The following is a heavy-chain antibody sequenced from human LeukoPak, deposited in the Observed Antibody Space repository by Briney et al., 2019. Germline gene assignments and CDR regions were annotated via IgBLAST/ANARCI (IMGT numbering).Heavy chain of an antibody. CDR1: GYIFTGYY. J-gene: IGHJ3*02. Sequence: GASVKVSCKASGYIFTGYYMHWVRQAPGQGLEWMGWINPNSGGTNYAQKFQGRVTMTRDTSISTVYMELSRLRSDDTAVYYCARDLSGGALGAFDIWGQGTMVTVSS. CDR3: ARDLSGGALGAFDI. D-gene: IGHD2-15*01. V-gene: IGHV1-2*02. CDR2: INPNSGGT.